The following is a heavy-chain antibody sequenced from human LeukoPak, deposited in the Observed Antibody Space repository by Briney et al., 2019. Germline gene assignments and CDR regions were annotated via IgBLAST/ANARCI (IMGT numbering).Heavy chain of an antibody. CDR2: IRQDGSEK. J-gene: IGHJ4*02. CDR1: GFSFSTYW. Sequence: GGSLRLSCETSGFSFSTYWMSWVRQPPGKGLEWVANIRQDGSEKYYVDSVKGRFTISRDNAKNSLSLQVNSLSAEDTAVYYCARSRSGYYEDYWGQGTLVTVSS. CDR3: ARSRSGYYEDY. V-gene: IGHV3-7*01. D-gene: IGHD3-22*01.